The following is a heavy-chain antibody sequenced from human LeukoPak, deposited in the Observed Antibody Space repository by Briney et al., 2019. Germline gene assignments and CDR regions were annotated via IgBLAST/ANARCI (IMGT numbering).Heavy chain of an antibody. D-gene: IGHD2-15*01. CDR1: GFTLSSYS. CDR2: ISSSSSYI. J-gene: IGHJ6*04. CDR3: ARVWEYCSGGSCYENYYGMDV. V-gene: IGHV3-21*01. Sequence: GGSLRLSCAASGFTLSSYSMNWVRQAPGKGLEWVSSISSSSSYIYYADSVKGRFTISRDNAKNSLYLQMNSLRAEDTAVYYCARVWEYCSGGSCYENYYGMDVWGKGTTVTVSS.